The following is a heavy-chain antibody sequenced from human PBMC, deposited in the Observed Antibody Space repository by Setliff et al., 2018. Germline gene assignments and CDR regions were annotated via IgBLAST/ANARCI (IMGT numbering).Heavy chain of an antibody. J-gene: IGHJ4*02. CDR2: IYHTEST. CDR3: ARDDTYDFWGGHGHLDS. V-gene: IGHV4-4*02. Sequence: PSETLSLTCAVSSGSISYNNWWTWGRQPPGKGLEWIGEIYHTESTNYNPSLKSRVTISLDKSKNQFSLELSSVTAADTAVYYCARDDTYDFWGGHGHLDSWGQGILVTVSS. D-gene: IGHD3-3*01. CDR1: SGSISYNNW.